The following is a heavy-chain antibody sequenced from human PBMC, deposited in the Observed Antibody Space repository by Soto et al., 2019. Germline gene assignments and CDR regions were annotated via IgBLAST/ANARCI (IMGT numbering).Heavy chain of an antibody. Sequence: GASVKVSCKASGGTFSSYAISRVRQAPGQGLEWMGGIIPIFGTANYAQKFQGRVTITADKSTSTAYMELSSLRSEDTAVYYCARGRLSYGYDFWSGYLPSSDAFDIWGQGTMVTVS. CDR3: ARGRLSYGYDFWSGYLPSSDAFDI. D-gene: IGHD3-3*01. V-gene: IGHV1-69*06. J-gene: IGHJ3*02. CDR2: IIPIFGTA. CDR1: GGTFSSYA.